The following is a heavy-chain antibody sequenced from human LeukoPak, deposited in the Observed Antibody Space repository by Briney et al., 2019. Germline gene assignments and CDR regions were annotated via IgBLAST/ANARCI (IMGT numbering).Heavy chain of an antibody. J-gene: IGHJ5*02. D-gene: IGHD1-1*01. CDR1: GVSLIGYY. CDR2: VYYSGAT. CDR3: ARDEGGSTRPPPAYNWFDP. Sequence: ETLSLTCTVSGVSLIGYYLSWIRQPAGKGLEWIGRVYYSGATNYNPSLKSRVTMSIDTSNNHFSLKLSSVTAADTATYYCARDEGGSTRPPPAYNWFDPWGQGTLVTVSS. V-gene: IGHV4-4*07.